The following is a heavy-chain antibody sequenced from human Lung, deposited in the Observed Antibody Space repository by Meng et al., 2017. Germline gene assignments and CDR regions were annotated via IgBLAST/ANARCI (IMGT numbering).Heavy chain of an antibody. CDR1: GFTFSGYA. D-gene: IGHD6-6*01. Sequence: EVQLLESGGGFVQPGGFLGLSCAASGFTFSGYAMTWVRQAPGKGLEWVSSVSGSDDIAYYGDSVKGRVTISRDNSKNTLYLQMNSLRAEDTAVYFCAKDLGASSSYYFDYWGQGTLVTVSS. CDR3: AKDLGASSSYYFDY. V-gene: IGHV3-23*02. J-gene: IGHJ4*02. CDR2: VSGSDDIA.